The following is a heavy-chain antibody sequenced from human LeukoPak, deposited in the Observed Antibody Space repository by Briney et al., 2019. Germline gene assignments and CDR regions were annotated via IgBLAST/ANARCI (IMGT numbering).Heavy chain of an antibody. J-gene: IGHJ4*02. Sequence: GGSLRLSCAASGFTFSSYAMHWVRQAPGKGLEWVAVISYDGSNKYYADSVKGRFTISRDNSKNTLYLQMNSLRAEDTAVYYCAKDGDGYNYYFDYWGQGTLVTVSS. CDR3: AKDGDGYNYYFDY. D-gene: IGHD5-24*01. CDR2: ISYDGSNK. CDR1: GFTFSSYA. V-gene: IGHV3-30-3*01.